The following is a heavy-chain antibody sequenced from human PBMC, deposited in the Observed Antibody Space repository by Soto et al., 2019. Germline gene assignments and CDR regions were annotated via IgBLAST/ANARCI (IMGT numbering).Heavy chain of an antibody. CDR2: IIPSFGTA. Sequence: QVPLVQSGAEVKKPGSSVKVSCKASGGTFSSYAISCVRQAPGQGLEWMGGIIPSFGTANYAQKFQGRVTITEDDSTSTAYMELSSLGSEATAVYYCASADVEIVDTHYYYYGMDVWGQGTTVTVSS. J-gene: IGHJ6*02. V-gene: IGHV1-69*01. CDR3: ASADVEIVDTHYYYYGMDV. CDR1: GGTFSSYA. D-gene: IGHD5-12*01.